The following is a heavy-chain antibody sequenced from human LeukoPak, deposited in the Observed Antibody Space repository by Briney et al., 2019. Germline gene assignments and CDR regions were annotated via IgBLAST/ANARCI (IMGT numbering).Heavy chain of an antibody. CDR3: ARDPRAVTTRGYFDY. CDR2: ISSSSSYI. D-gene: IGHD4-17*01. V-gene: IGHV3-21*01. J-gene: IGHJ4*02. Sequence: GGSLRLSCAASGFTFSSYSMNWVRQAPGKGLGWVSSISSSSSYIYYADSVKGRFTISRDNAKNSLYLQMNSLRAEDTAVYYCARDPRAVTTRGYFDYWGQGTLVTVSS. CDR1: GFTFSSYS.